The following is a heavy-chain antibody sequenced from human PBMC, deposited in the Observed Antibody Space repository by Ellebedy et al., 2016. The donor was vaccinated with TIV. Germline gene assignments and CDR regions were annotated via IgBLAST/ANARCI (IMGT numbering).Heavy chain of an antibody. Sequence: GESLKISCAPSGFTFSGSAMHWVRQASGKGLEWVGRIRSKANNYATAYAASVKGRFTISRDDSKNTAYLQMNSLKTEDTAVYYCVSWRSGEPNWGQGTLVTVSS. J-gene: IGHJ4*02. CDR1: GFTFSGSA. V-gene: IGHV3-73*01. CDR2: IRSKANNYAT. CDR3: VSWRSGEPN. D-gene: IGHD4-17*01.